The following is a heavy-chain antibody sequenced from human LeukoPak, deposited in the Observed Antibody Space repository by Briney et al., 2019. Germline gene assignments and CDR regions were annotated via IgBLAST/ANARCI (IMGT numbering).Heavy chain of an antibody. CDR3: ARDQGATYSSAWNY. Sequence: GGSLRLSCAASGFTFSSYSMNWVRQAPGKGLEWVSYISSSSSTIYYADSVKGRFTISRDNSKNMLYLQMNSLRAEDTAVYYCARDQGATYSSAWNYWGQGTLVTVSS. D-gene: IGHD6-25*01. V-gene: IGHV3-48*01. J-gene: IGHJ4*02. CDR2: ISSSSSTI. CDR1: GFTFSSYS.